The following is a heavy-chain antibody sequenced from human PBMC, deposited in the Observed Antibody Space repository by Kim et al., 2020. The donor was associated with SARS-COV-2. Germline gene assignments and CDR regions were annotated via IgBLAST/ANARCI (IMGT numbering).Heavy chain of an antibody. CDR2: NT. V-gene: IGHV1-3*01. CDR3: ARLASGSLDY. D-gene: IGHD1-26*01. Sequence: NTKNSQKFQGTVTITRDTSASTAYMEVSSLSSEDTAVYYCARLASGSLDYWGQGTLVTVSS. J-gene: IGHJ4*02.